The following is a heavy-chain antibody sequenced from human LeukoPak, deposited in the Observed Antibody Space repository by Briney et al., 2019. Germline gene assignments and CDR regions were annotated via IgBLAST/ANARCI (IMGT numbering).Heavy chain of an antibody. J-gene: IGHJ1*01. Sequence: NPSETLSLTCTVSGYSISSGYYWGWIRQPPGKGLEWIGSIYHSGSTYYNPSLKSRVTISVDTSKNQFSLKLSSVTAADTAVYYCARVSGQQLVPPAEYFQHWGQGTLVTVSS. CDR2: IYHSGST. CDR1: GYSISSGYY. D-gene: IGHD6-13*01. CDR3: ARVSGQQLVPPAEYFQH. V-gene: IGHV4-38-2*02.